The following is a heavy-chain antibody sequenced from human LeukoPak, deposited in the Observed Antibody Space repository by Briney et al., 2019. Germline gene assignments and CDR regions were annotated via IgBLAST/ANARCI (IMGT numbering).Heavy chain of an antibody. D-gene: IGHD3-3*01. CDR3: ARCYDFWTGYFDY. Sequence: ASVKVSCKTSGYAFSRFAIAWVRQAPGQGLEWMGWISTYTNTNAAQKFQGRVTMTTDTSTSTAYMELTSLRSDDTAVYYCARCYDFWTGYFDYWGQGTRVTVSS. J-gene: IGHJ4*02. CDR1: GYAFSRFA. V-gene: IGHV1-18*01. CDR2: ISTYTNT.